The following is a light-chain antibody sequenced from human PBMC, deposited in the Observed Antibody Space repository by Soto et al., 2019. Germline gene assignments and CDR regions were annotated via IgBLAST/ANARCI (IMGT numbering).Light chain of an antibody. J-gene: IGKJ2*03. CDR3: QQRYITLYS. CDR1: QSISNH. Sequence: DIQMTQSPSSLSASVGARVTITCRASQSISNHLNWYQQKPGKAPKLLINDASSLQSGVPSRFSVSGSGTDFTLTITSLQPEDFATYHCQQRYITLYSFGQGTSLEIK. CDR2: DAS. V-gene: IGKV1-39*01.